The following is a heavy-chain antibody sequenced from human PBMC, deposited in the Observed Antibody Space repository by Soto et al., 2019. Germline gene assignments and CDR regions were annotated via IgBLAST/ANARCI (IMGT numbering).Heavy chain of an antibody. J-gene: IGHJ4*02. CDR1: GFTFSSYG. V-gene: IGHV3-30*18. CDR2: ISYDGSNK. Sequence: QVQLVESGGGVVQPGRSLRLSCAASGFTFSSYGMHWVRQAPGKGLEWVAVISYDGSNKYYADSMKGRFTISRDNSKNTLYLQMNSLRAEDTAVYYCAKGGHLGSGNYYNPYYFDYWGQGTLVTVSS. D-gene: IGHD3-10*01. CDR3: AKGGHLGSGNYYNPYYFDY.